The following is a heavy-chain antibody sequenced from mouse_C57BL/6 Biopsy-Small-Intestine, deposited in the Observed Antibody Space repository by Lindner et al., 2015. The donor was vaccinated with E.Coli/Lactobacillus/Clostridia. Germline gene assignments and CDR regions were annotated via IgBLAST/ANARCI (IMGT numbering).Heavy chain of an antibody. Sequence: SVKVSCKASGYTFINYGINWVRQAPGQGLEWMGWISVYYQNTDYAQKFKGRVTMTTDTSTNTAYMDLTNLTSDDTAVYYCARAFGGVIATFDSWGQGTLVTVSS. V-gene: IGHV1-79*01. CDR2: ISVYYQNT. J-gene: IGHJ4*01. CDR1: GYTFINYG. CDR3: ARAFGGVIATFDS. D-gene: IGHD2-12*01.